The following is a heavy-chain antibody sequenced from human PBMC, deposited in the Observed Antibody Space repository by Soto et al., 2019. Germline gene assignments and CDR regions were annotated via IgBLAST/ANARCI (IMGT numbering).Heavy chain of an antibody. J-gene: IGHJ4*02. CDR3: ATGLNSDFDY. V-gene: IGHV1-69-2*01. CDR2: IDPEDGGT. D-gene: IGHD2-21*01. Sequence: EVQLLQSGAEVKKPGATVKISCKVSGYTLTDNYMHWVQQAPGKGLAWMGLIDPEDGGTIYAENFQGRVTIEADTSIDTAYMEVSSLRSEDTAVYYCATGLNSDFDYWGQGTLVTVSS. CDR1: GYTLTDNY.